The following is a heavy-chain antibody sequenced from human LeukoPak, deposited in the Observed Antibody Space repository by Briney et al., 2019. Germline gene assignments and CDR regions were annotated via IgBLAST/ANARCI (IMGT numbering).Heavy chain of an antibody. CDR3: ARSKFYYGDYARDYFDY. CDR2: INPNSGGT. D-gene: IGHD4-17*01. CDR1: GYTFTGYY. Sequence: GASVKVSCKASGYTFTGYYMHWVRQAPGQGLEWMGWINPNSGGTNYAQKFQGRVTMTRDTSISTAYMELSRLRSDDTAVYYCARSKFYYGDYARDYFDYWGQGTLVTVSS. V-gene: IGHV1-2*02. J-gene: IGHJ4*02.